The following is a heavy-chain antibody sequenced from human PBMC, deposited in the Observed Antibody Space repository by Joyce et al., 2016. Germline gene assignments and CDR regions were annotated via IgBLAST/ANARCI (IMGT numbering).Heavy chain of an antibody. J-gene: IGHJ1*01. CDR1: GGSISFYY. CDR2: IYYSGST. Sequence: QVQLQESGPGLVKPSETLSLTCTVSGGSISFYYWTWIRQPPGKGLEWIGSIYYSGSTNYHPSLRSGVIISVDTSKCQVFLDLSSVTAADTAVYYCARGRVGIAEDWGQGTLVTVSS. CDR3: ARGRVGIAED. D-gene: IGHD2-21*01. V-gene: IGHV4-59*01.